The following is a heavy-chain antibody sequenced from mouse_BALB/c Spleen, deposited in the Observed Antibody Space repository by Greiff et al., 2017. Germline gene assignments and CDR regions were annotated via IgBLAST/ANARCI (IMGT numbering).Heavy chain of an antibody. CDR3: ARDYGYDWYFDV. V-gene: IGHV5-6-5*01. D-gene: IGHD2-2*01. CDR2: ISSGGST. CDR1: GFTFSSYA. J-gene: IGHJ1*01. Sequence: DVKLVESGGGLVKPGGSLKLSCAASGFTFSSYAMSWVRQTPEKRLEWVASISSGGSTYYPDSVKGRFTISRDNARNILYLQMSSLRSEDTAMYYCARDYGYDWYFDVWGAGTTVTVSS.